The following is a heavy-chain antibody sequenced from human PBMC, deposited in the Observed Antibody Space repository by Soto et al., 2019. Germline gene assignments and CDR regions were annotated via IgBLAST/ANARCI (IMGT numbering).Heavy chain of an antibody. CDR1: GFTFSSYA. V-gene: IGHV3-30*04. D-gene: IGHD6-6*01. J-gene: IGHJ4*02. Sequence: GESLKISCAASGFTFSSYAMHWVRQAPGKGLEWVAVISYDGSNKYYADSVKGRFTISRDNSKNTLYLQMNSLRAEDTAVYYCARSRSYSSSSQIPVDYWGQGTLVTVSS. CDR3: ARSRSYSSSSQIPVDY. CDR2: ISYDGSNK.